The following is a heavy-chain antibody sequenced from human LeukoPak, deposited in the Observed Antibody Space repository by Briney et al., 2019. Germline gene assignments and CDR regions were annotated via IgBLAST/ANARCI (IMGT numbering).Heavy chain of an antibody. J-gene: IGHJ3*02. CDR3: ARRSAARDAFDI. Sequence: GGSLRLSCAASRFTFSSYSMNWVRQAPGKGLEWVSYISSSSSTIYYADSVKGRFTISRDNAKNTLYLQMNSLRAEDTAAYYCARRSAARDAFDIWGQGTMVTVSS. V-gene: IGHV3-48*04. CDR2: ISSSSSTI. D-gene: IGHD6-6*01. CDR1: RFTFSSYS.